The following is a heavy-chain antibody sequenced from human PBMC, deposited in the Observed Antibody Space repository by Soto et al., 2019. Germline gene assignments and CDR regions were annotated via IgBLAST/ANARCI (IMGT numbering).Heavy chain of an antibody. J-gene: IGHJ4*02. D-gene: IGHD6-19*01. Sequence: PGGSLRLSCAASGFSCSSYWMSWVRQAPGKGLEWVANIKEDGSETYYVQSVKGRFTISRDNAKNSLYLQLNSLRAEDTAVYYCAREGEPYTSGCRECGAYDFWGQGNLVTVSS. CDR3: AREGEPYTSGCRECGAYDF. V-gene: IGHV3-7*01. CDR1: GFSCSSYW. CDR2: IKEDGSET.